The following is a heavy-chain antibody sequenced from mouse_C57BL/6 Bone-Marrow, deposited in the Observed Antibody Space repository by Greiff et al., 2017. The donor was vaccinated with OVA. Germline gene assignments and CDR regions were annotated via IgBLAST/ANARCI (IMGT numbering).Heavy chain of an antibody. V-gene: IGHV14-4*01. D-gene: IGHD2-1*01. CDR1: GFNIKDDY. J-gene: IGHJ2*01. Sequence: EVQLQQSGAELVRPGASVKLSCTASGFNIKDDYMHWVKQRPEQGLEWIGWIDPENGDTENASKFQGKATITADTSSNTAYLQLSSLTAEDTAVYYCTSYGNLDYWGKGTTLTVSS. CDR2: IDPENGDT. CDR3: TSYGNLDY.